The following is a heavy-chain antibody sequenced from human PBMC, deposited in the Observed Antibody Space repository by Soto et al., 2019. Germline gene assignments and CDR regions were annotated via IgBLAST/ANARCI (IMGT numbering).Heavy chain of an antibody. Sequence: EVQLVESGGGLVQPGGSLRLSCAGSGFTFSNYWMHWVRQAPGKGLEWVSRIDHDGPTYYADSVRGRFTISRDNAENTLYLKMNSLSPEDTAVYYCVRDSHGDYWGQGTLVTVSS. J-gene: IGHJ4*02. CDR1: GFTFSNYW. V-gene: IGHV3-74*01. CDR3: VRDSHGDY. CDR2: IDHDGPT.